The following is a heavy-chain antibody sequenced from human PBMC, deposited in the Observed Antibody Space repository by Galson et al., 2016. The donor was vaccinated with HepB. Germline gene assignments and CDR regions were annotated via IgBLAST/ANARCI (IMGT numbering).Heavy chain of an antibody. CDR3: TTYRGPTWTFFDY. CDR1: RFTFSNFW. CDR2: IDRDGSET. V-gene: IGHV3-7*01. J-gene: IGHJ4*02. D-gene: IGHD3/OR15-3a*01. Sequence: SLRLSCAASRFTFSNFWMVWVRQAPGKGLEWVANIDRDGSETTYVDSVKGRFTISRDNAKNSLYLQMNNLRAEDTATYYCTTYRGPTWTFFDYWGQGTLVTVSS.